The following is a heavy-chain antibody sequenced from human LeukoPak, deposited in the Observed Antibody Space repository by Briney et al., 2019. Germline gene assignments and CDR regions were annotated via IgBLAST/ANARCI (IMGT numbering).Heavy chain of an antibody. J-gene: IGHJ4*02. D-gene: IGHD3-22*01. CDR2: ISAYNCNT. CDR1: GYTFTSYG. V-gene: IGHV1-18*01. CDR3: AREETNYYDSSGYFYYFDY. Sequence: ASVNVSCKASGYTFTSYGIIWVRQAPGQGREWMGWISAYNCNTNYAQKLQGRVTITTDTSTSTAYMELRSLRSDDTAVYYCAREETNYYDSSGYFYYFDYWGQGSLVTVSS.